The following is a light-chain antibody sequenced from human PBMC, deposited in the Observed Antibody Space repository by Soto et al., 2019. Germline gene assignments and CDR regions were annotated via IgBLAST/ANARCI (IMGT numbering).Light chain of an antibody. J-gene: IGKJ2*01. V-gene: IGKV3-20*01. CDR2: GAS. CDR3: LQYGSSPYT. Sequence: EIVLTQSPGTLSLSPGERATLSCRASQSVSSSYLAWYQQKPGQAPRPRIYGASSRATGIPDRFSGSGSGTDFTLTISRLEPEDFAVYYCLQYGSSPYTFGQGTKLEIK. CDR1: QSVSSSY.